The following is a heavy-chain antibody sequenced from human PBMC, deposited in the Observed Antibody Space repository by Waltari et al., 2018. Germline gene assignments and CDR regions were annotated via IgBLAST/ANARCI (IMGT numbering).Heavy chain of an antibody. J-gene: IGHJ3*02. Sequence: QVQLVESGGGVVQPGRSLRLSCAASGFTFSSYGMHWVRQAPGKGLEWVTVISYDGSNKYYADSVKGRFTISRDNSKNTLYLQMNSLRAEDTAVYYCAKALVPAAFDAFDIWGQGTMVTVSS. CDR2: ISYDGSNK. CDR1: GFTFSSYG. CDR3: AKALVPAAFDAFDI. D-gene: IGHD2-2*01. V-gene: IGHV3-30*18.